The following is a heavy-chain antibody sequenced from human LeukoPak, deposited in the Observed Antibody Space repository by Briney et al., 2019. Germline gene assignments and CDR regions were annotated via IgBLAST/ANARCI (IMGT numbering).Heavy chain of an antibody. V-gene: IGHV3-23*01. D-gene: IGHD6-19*01. Sequence: GGSLRLSCAASGFTFSSYVMSWVRQAPGKGLEWVSAITGSGDNTYHADSVKGRFTISRDNSKNTLYLQMNSLRAEDTAVYYCAKRGPAGAGKSPDYFDYWGQGTLVTVSS. CDR1: GFTFSSYV. CDR3: AKRGPAGAGKSPDYFDY. J-gene: IGHJ4*02. CDR2: ITGSGDNT.